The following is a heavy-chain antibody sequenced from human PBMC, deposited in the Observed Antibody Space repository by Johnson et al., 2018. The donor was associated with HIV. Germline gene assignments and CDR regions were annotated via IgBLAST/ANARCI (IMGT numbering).Heavy chain of an antibody. CDR2: ISSGGGSI. CDR3: AKDVVVTPPSDAFDI. D-gene: IGHD2-21*02. V-gene: IGHV3-11*04. CDR1: GFTFSDYY. Sequence: QVQLVESGGGLVKPGGSLRLSCAASGFTFSDYYMSWIRQAPGEGLEWISYISSGGGSILYADSVKYRFTISRDNAQNSLFLQMNSLRAEDTAVYYCAKDVVVTPPSDAFDIWGQGTMVTVSS. J-gene: IGHJ3*02.